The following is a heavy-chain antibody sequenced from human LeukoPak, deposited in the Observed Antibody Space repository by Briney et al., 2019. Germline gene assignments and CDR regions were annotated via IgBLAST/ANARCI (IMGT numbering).Heavy chain of an antibody. D-gene: IGHD2-2*01. V-gene: IGHV3-11*01. CDR1: GYTFSVYY. Sequence: PGGSLRPSCAPSGYTFSVYYMSGTRHAPGKGLEWVSYIRSSGSSTTYADSVKGRFTISRDNAKTSLYMQMSSLRVEDTAVYYCATDSHNIVVVPPAIHGDYWFDPWGQGTLVTVSS. CDR3: ATDSHNIVVVPPAIHGDYWFDP. J-gene: IGHJ5*02. CDR2: IRSSGSST.